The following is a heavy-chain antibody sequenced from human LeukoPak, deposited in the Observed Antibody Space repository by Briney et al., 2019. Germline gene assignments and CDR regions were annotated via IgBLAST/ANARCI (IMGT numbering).Heavy chain of an antibody. J-gene: IGHJ4*02. D-gene: IGHD3-22*01. CDR2: IWYDGRRK. Sequence: GSLRLSCAASGFTFSNYGIHWVRQAPGKGLEGVAVIWYDGRRKYYADSVKGRFTISRDNSEKTVYLQMNSLRAEDTALYYCARDDDSSSHYDRFNYWGQGTLVTVSS. CDR3: ARDDDSSSHYDRFNY. CDR1: GFTFSNYG. V-gene: IGHV3-33*01.